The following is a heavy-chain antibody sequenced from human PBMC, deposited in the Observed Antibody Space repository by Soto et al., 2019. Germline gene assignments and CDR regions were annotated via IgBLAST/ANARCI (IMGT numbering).Heavy chain of an antibody. V-gene: IGHV1-46*01. D-gene: IGHD6-13*01. J-gene: IGHJ6*02. CDR2: INPSGGST. Sequence: ASVKVSCKASGYTFTSYYMHWVRQAPGQGLEWMGIINPSGGSTSYARKFQGRVTMTRDTSTSTVYMELSSLRSEDTAVYYCARDRGIATKYYYYYGMDVWGQGTTVTVSS. CDR1: GYTFTSYY. CDR3: ARDRGIATKYYYYYGMDV.